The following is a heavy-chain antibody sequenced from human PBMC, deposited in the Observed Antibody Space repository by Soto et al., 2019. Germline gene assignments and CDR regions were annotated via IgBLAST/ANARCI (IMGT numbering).Heavy chain of an antibody. J-gene: IGHJ5*02. CDR3: ARYEYCSGGSCYRHNWFDP. CDR2: IYYSGST. Sequence: SETLSLTCTVSGGSVSSDSYYWSWIRQPPGKGLEWIGYIYYSGSTNYNPSLKSRVTISVDTSKNQFSLKLSSVTAADTAVYYCARYEYCSGGSCYRHNWFDPWGQGTLVTVSS. D-gene: IGHD2-15*01. V-gene: IGHV4-61*01. CDR1: GGSVSSDSYY.